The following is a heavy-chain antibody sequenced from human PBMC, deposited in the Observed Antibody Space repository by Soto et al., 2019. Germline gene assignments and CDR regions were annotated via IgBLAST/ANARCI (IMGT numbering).Heavy chain of an antibody. J-gene: IGHJ3*01. CDR1: GFSFSSYW. D-gene: IGHD3-9*01. Sequence: EVQLVESGGGLVQPGGSLRLSCADSGFSFSSYWMHWVRQGPGKGLVWVSRINTDGSSTNYADSVKGRFTISRDNAKNTVNRQMNSLRAEDTAVYCCARSPGGYYIDWGQGTMVTVSS. V-gene: IGHV3-74*01. CDR2: INTDGSST. CDR3: ARSPGGYYID.